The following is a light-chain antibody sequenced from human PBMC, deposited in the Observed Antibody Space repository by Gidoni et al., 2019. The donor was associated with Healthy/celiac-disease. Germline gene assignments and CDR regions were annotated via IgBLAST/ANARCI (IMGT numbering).Light chain of an antibody. CDR1: QSVSSY. J-gene: IGKJ3*01. Sequence: EIVLAQSPATLSLSPGERATLSCRASQSVSSYLAWYQQKPGQAPRLLIYDASNRATGIPARIDGSGSGTDFTLTISSLEPEDFAVYYCQQSSNWPPFTFGPGTKVEIK. CDR2: DAS. CDR3: QQSSNWPPFT. V-gene: IGKV3-11*01.